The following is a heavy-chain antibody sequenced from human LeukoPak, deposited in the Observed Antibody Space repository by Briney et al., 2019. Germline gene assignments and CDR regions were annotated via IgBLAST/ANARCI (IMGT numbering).Heavy chain of an antibody. Sequence: SETLSLTCTVSGGSISSYYWSWIRQPPGKRPEWIGYIYYSGSTNYNPSLKSRVTISVDTSQNQFSLKLSSVTAADTAVYYCARRRGRDGYSPFDYWGQGTLVTVSS. V-gene: IGHV4-59*08. D-gene: IGHD5-24*01. CDR3: ARRRGRDGYSPFDY. CDR1: GGSISSYY. CDR2: IYYSGST. J-gene: IGHJ4*02.